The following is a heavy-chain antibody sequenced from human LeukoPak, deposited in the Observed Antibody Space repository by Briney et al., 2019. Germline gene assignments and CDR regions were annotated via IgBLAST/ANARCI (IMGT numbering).Heavy chain of an antibody. CDR3: ARVGGLQNWFDP. J-gene: IGHJ5*02. V-gene: IGHV3-30*14. CDR1: GFTFSDYY. Sequence: GGSLRLSCAASGFTFSDYYMSWIRQAPGKGLEWVAVISYDGSNKYYADSVKGRFTISRDNSKNTLYLQMNSLRAEDTAVYYCARVGGLQNWFDPWGQGTLVTVSS. CDR2: ISYDGSNK. D-gene: IGHD5-24*01.